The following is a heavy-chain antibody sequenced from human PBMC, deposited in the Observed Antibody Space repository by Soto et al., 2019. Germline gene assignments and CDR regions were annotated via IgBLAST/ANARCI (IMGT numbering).Heavy chain of an antibody. D-gene: IGHD1-1*01. J-gene: IGHJ4*02. CDR2: IGGSGGTT. CDR1: GFTFSSYA. V-gene: IGHV3-23*01. Sequence: EVHLSESGGGLVQPGGSLRLSCAASGFTFSSYAMIWVRQAPGEGLEWVSSIGGSGGTTYYADSVKGRFTISRDNSKNTLYLQMNSLRAEDTAVYYCAKLNDEVEYWGQGTLVSVSS. CDR3: AKLNDEVEY.